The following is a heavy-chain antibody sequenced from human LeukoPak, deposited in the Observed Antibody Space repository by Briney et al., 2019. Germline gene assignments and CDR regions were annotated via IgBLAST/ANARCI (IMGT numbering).Heavy chain of an antibody. J-gene: IGHJ4*02. V-gene: IGHV4-39*01. CDR2: IYYSGST. D-gene: IGHD3-3*01. Sequence: SEALPLTCTVSGGSISSSSYYWGWMRQPPGKGLEWIGSIYYSGSTYYNPSLKSRVTISVDTSKNQFSLKLNSVTAADTAVYYCARYYDFWSGYDYWGQGTLVTVSS. CDR1: GGSISSSSYY. CDR3: ARYYDFWSGYDY.